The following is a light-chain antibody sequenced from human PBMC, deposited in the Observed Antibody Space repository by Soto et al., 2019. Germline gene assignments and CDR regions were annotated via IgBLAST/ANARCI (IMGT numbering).Light chain of an antibody. J-gene: IGLJ1*01. V-gene: IGLV2-14*01. CDR2: DVT. CDR1: SSDVGGYDY. Sequence: QSALTQPASVSGSPGQSITISCTGTSSDVGGYDYVSWYQQHPGKAPKLMIYDVTNRPSGVSNRFSGSKSGNTASLTISGLQAEDGADYYCISYASINTYVFGTGTQLTVL. CDR3: ISYASINTYV.